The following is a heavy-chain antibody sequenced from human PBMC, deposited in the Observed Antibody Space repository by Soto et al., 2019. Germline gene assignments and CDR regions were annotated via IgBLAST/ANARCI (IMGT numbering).Heavy chain of an antibody. CDR2: ISSSSSTI. J-gene: IGHJ3*02. Sequence: GGSLRLSCAASGFTFSSYSMNWVRQAPGKGLEWVSYISSSSSTIYYADSVKGRFTISRDNAKNSLYLQMNSLRDEDTAVYYCARAYDYYDSRGGAFDIWGQGTMVTVSS. V-gene: IGHV3-48*02. CDR3: ARAYDYYDSRGGAFDI. CDR1: GFTFSSYS. D-gene: IGHD3-22*01.